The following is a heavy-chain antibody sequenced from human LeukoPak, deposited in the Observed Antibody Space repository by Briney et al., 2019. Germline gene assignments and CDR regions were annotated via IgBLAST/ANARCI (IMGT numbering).Heavy chain of an antibody. J-gene: IGHJ4*02. D-gene: IGHD2-21*02. V-gene: IGHV3-23*01. CDR3: AKAVDDYFFDY. CDR1: GFTFNTYA. Sequence: GGSLRLSCAASGFTFNTYAMSWVRLAAGKGLEWVSGIGGSGSSTYYAESVKGRFTISRDNSKNTLYLQMNSLRAEDTAAYYCAKAVDDYFFDYWGQGTLVTVSS. CDR2: IGGSGSST.